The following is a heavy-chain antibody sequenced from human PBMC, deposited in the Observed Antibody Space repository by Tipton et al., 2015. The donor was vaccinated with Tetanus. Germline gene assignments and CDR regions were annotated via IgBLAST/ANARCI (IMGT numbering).Heavy chain of an antibody. J-gene: IGHJ4*02. V-gene: IGHV4-34*09. CDR1: GGSFSDFY. D-gene: IGHD2/OR15-2a*01. CDR2: INHSGSA. CDR3: ARGTFYAFDF. Sequence: TLSLTCAVSGGSFSDFYWSWIRQSPGKGLEWIGEINHSGSANQSPSLKSRVTMSVDTRKNQFSLNLTSVSVADTATYYCARGTFYAFDFWGQGVQVTVSS.